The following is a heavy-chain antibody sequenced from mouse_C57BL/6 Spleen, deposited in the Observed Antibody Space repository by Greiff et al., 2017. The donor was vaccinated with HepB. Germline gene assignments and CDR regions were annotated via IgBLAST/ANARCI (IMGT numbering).Heavy chain of an antibody. J-gene: IGHJ2*01. V-gene: IGHV1-82*01. CDR1: GYAFSSSW. CDR2: IYPGDGDT. Sequence: VKLVESGPELVKPGASVKISCKASGYAFSSSWMNWVKQRPGKGLEWIGRIYPGDGDTNYNGKFKGKATLTADKSSSTAYMQLSSLTSEDSAVYFCALITTVVPFYYWGQGTTLTVSS. CDR3: ALITTVVPFYY. D-gene: IGHD1-1*01.